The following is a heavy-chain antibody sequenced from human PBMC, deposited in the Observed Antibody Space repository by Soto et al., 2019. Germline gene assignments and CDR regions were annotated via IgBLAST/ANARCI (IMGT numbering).Heavy chain of an antibody. Sequence: QVQLVQSGAEVKKPGAPVKVSCKASGYTCTSYGISWVRQAPGQGLEWMGWINVYNGNTNYAQKLQGRVTMTTDTSTRTAYLDLRSMRSYDTDVYFCARGTSRGEYDYWGQGTLVTVS. CDR1: GYTCTSYG. V-gene: IGHV1-18*01. J-gene: IGHJ4*02. CDR3: ARGTSRGEYDY. D-gene: IGHD3-10*01. CDR2: INVYNGNT.